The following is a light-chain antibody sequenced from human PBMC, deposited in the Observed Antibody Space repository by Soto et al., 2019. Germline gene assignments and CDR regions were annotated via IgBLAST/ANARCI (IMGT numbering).Light chain of an antibody. CDR1: SSNIGSNY. CDR2: RND. V-gene: IGLV1-47*01. J-gene: IGLJ1*01. Sequence: QSVLTQPPSASGTPGQRVTISCSGSSSNIGSNYVYWYHQLPGTAPKLLIYRNDQRTSGVPDRFSGSKSGTAASLAISGLRSEDEADYYCAAWDDSLSGCVFGTGTKVTVL. CDR3: AAWDDSLSGCV.